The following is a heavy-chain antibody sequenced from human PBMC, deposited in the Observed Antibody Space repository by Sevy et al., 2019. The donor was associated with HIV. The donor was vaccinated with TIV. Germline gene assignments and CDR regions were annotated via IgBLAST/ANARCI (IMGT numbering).Heavy chain of an antibody. CDR3: ARAGYYGSGTRLYYFDY. V-gene: IGHV6-1*01. D-gene: IGHD3-10*01. J-gene: IGHJ4*02. Sequence: SQTLSLTCAISGDSVSSNSVVWNWIRQSPSRGLEWLGRTYYRSKWYNDYAVSVKSRITINPETSKNQFSLQLNSVTPEDTAVYYCARAGYYGSGTRLYYFDYWGQGTLVTVSS. CDR1: GDSVSSNSVV. CDR2: TYYRSKWYN.